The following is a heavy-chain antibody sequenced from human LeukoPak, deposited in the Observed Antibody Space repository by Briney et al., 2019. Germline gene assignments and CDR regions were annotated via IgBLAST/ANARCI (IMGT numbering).Heavy chain of an antibody. CDR1: GGSISSSSYY. CDR2: IYYSGST. Sequence: SETLSLTCTVSGGSISSSSYYWGWIRQPPGKGLEWIGSIYYSGSTYYNPSLKSRVTISVDTSKNQFSLKLSSVTAADTAVYYCARKFLEWQSFDYWGQGTLVTVSS. D-gene: IGHD3-3*01. J-gene: IGHJ4*02. V-gene: IGHV4-39*01. CDR3: ARKFLEWQSFDY.